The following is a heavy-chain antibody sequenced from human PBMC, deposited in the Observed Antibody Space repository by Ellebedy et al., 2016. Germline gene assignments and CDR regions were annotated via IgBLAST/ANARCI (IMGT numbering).Heavy chain of an antibody. CDR3: ARDGYAGPNRGFNWFNP. J-gene: IGHJ5*02. V-gene: IGHV3-48*02. CDR1: GFTFSSYS. D-gene: IGHD6-13*01. CDR2: ISSSSSTI. Sequence: GGSLRLXXAASGFTFSSYSMNWVRQAPGKGLEWVSYISSSSSTIYYADSVKGRFTISRDNAKNSLYLQMNSLRDEDTAVYYCARDGYAGPNRGFNWFNPWGQGTLVTVSS.